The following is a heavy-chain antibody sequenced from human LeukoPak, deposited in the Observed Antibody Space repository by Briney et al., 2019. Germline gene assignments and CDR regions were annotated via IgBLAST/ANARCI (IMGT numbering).Heavy chain of an antibody. CDR1: GGSISSYY. CDR2: IYYSGST. V-gene: IGHV4-59*01. J-gene: IGHJ4*02. D-gene: IGHD6-13*01. CDR3: ARGDGSSWYAGVAFDY. Sequence: TTSETLSLTCTVSGGSISSYYWSWIRQPPGKGLEWIGYIYYSGSTNYNPSLKSRVTISVDTSKNQFSLKLSSVTAADTAVYYCARGDGSSWYAGVAFDYWGQGTLVTVSS.